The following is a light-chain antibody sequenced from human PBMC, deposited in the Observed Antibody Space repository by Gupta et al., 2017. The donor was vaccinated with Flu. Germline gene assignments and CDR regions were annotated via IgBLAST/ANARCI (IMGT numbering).Light chain of an antibody. CDR3: AQYMGSGMWV. Sequence: QTVVNQHPSFSVSPGGTVTLTCGLSSGSVSTSYYPSWYQQTPGTAPLTLSNSTNTRSSGVPDRSAGSIPGTNDVINXTXAEADDXAYYDCAQYMGSGMWVFGGGNKLTVL. CDR2: STN. CDR1: SGSVSTSYY. J-gene: IGLJ3*02. V-gene: IGLV8-61*01.